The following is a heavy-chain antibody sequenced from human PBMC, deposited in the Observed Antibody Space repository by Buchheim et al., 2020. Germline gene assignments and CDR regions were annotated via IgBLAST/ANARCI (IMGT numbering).Heavy chain of an antibody. D-gene: IGHD1-26*01. V-gene: IGHV3-23*01. CDR2: IRGNGGSI. J-gene: IGHJ4*02. CDR1: GFTFSVYA. CDR3: AKSPRWELLDD. Sequence: EVQLLESGGGWIQPGGSLRLSCAASGFTFSVYAMTWVRQAPGKGLERVSAIRGNGGSIYYADSVKGRFTISRDNSRNKLFLQMNSLRAEDTAVYYCAKSPRWELLDDWGQGAL.